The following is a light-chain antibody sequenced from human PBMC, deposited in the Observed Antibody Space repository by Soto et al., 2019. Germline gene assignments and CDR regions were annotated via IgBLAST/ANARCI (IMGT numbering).Light chain of an antibody. J-gene: IGKJ2*01. V-gene: IGKV1D-12*01. Sequence: DIPMTQSPSSVSASVGDRVTITCRASHDIRTWLAWFQQKPGKAPKLLIYGASSLQSGVPSRFSGSGSGTEFTLTITSLQSEDFATYFCQQADSFPVTFGQGTKLEIK. CDR1: HDIRTW. CDR3: QQADSFPVT. CDR2: GAS.